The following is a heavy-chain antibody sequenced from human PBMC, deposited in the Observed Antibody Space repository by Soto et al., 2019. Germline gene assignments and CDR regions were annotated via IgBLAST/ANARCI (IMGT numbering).Heavy chain of an antibody. Sequence: LRLSCAASGFTFSSYSMNWVREAPGKGLEWVSSISSSSSYIYYADSVKGRFTISRDNAKNSLYLQMNSLRAEDTAVYYCASSGYYDSSGYSNWFDPWGQGTLVTV. J-gene: IGHJ5*02. CDR1: GFTFSSYS. V-gene: IGHV3-21*01. D-gene: IGHD3-22*01. CDR3: ASSGYYDSSGYSNWFDP. CDR2: ISSSSSYI.